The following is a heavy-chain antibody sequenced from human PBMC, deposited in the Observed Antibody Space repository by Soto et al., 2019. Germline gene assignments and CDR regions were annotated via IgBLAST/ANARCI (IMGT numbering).Heavy chain of an antibody. J-gene: IGHJ4*02. CDR2: INHSGST. D-gene: IGHD3-9*01. CDR1: GGSFSGYY. Sequence: KPSETLSLTCAVYGGSFSGYYWSWIRQPPGKGLEWIGEINHSGSTNYNPSLKSRVTISVDTSKNQFSLKLSSVTAADTAVYYCARGKRLTGYYTMLGEQFDYWGQGTLVTVSS. CDR3: ARGKRLTGYYTMLGEQFDY. V-gene: IGHV4-34*01.